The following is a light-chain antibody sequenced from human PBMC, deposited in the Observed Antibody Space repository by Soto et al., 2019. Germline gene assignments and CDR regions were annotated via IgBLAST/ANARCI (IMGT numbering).Light chain of an antibody. J-gene: IGKJ5*01. V-gene: IGKV1-33*01. CDR3: QQYDNFPRAIN. CDR1: QDISNY. Sequence: DIQMTQSPSSLSASVGDRVTIAFEASQDISNYLHWYQQKPGKAPKLLIYDASNLETGVPSRFSGSGSGTDFTFTISSLQPEDIATYYCQQYDNFPRAINFGQGTRLEIK. CDR2: DAS.